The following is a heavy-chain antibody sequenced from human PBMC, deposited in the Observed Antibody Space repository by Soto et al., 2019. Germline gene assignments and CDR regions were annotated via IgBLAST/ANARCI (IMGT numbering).Heavy chain of an antibody. D-gene: IGHD2-8*01. CDR1: GFTFSSYA. V-gene: IGHV3-23*01. Sequence: PGGSLRLSCAASGFTFSSYAMSWVRQAPGKGLEWVSAISGSGGSTYYADSVKGRFTISRDNSKNTLYLQMNSLRAEDTAVYYCAKGQRNIVLMVYAGPFDYWGQGTLVTVSS. CDR2: ISGSGGST. J-gene: IGHJ4*02. CDR3: AKGQRNIVLMVYAGPFDY.